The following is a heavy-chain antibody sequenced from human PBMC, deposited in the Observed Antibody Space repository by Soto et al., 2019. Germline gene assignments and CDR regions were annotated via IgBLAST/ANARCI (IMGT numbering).Heavy chain of an antibody. CDR3: AKSYGDYVSPYYYYMDV. CDR2: ISYDGSNK. Sequence: GGSLILSCAASGFTFSSYGMHWVRQAPGKGLEWVAVISYDGSNKYYADSVKGRFTISRDNSKNTLYLQMNSLRAEDTAVYYCAKSYGDYVSPYYYYMDVWGKGTTVTVSS. J-gene: IGHJ6*03. V-gene: IGHV3-30*18. D-gene: IGHD4-17*01. CDR1: GFTFSSYG.